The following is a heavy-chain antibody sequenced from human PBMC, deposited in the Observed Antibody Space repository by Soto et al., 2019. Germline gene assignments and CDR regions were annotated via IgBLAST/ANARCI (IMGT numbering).Heavy chain of an antibody. V-gene: IGHV4-31*03. J-gene: IGHJ5*02. CDR3: AREVRLGSSTSWDWFDP. CDR2: IYYSGST. CDR1: GGSISSGGYY. D-gene: IGHD2-2*01. Sequence: PSETLSLTCTVSGGSISSGGYYWSWIRQHPGKGLEWIGYIYYSGSTYYNPSLKSRVTISVDTSKNQFSLKLSSVTAADTAVYYCAREVRLGSSTSWDWFDPWGQGTLVTVS.